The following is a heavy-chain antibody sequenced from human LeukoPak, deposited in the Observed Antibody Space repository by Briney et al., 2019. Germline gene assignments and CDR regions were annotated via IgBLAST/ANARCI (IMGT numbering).Heavy chain of an antibody. V-gene: IGHV3-11*06. CDR1: GFTFSDYY. D-gene: IGHD2-15*01. J-gene: IGHJ4*02. CDR3: ARVGANGTADY. Sequence: WGSLRLSCAASGFTFSDYYMSWIRQAPGKGLEWVSYISKSGSDTNFADSVKGRFTISRDNAKNSLYLQMNSLRGEDTAVYYCARVGANGTADYWGQGTLVTVS. CDR2: ISKSGSDT.